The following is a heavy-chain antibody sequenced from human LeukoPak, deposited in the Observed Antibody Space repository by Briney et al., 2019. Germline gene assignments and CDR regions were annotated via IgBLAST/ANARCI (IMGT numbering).Heavy chain of an antibody. CDR3: ARSFIAVAEDYFDY. CDR1: GDSVSSNSAA. Sequence: SQTLSLTCALSGDSVSSNSAAWNSIRQSPSRGLEWLGRTYYRSKWYNDYAVSVKSRITINPDTSKNQFSLQLNSVTPEDTAVYYCARSFIAVAEDYFDYWGQGTLVTVSS. CDR2: TYYRSKWYN. D-gene: IGHD6-19*01. J-gene: IGHJ4*02. V-gene: IGHV6-1*01.